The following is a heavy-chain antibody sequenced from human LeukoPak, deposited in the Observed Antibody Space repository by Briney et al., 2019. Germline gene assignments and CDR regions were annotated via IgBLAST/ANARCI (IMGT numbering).Heavy chain of an antibody. J-gene: IGHJ4*02. V-gene: IGHV3-20*04. CDR2: INWNGGST. Sequence: GGSLRLSCAASGFTLDDYGMSWVRQAPGKGLEWVSGINWNGGSTGYADSVKGRFTISRDNAKNSLYLQMNSLRAEDTAVYYCARDRPHYGDDYWGQGTLLTVSS. D-gene: IGHD4-17*01. CDR1: GFTLDDYG. CDR3: ARDRPHYGDDY.